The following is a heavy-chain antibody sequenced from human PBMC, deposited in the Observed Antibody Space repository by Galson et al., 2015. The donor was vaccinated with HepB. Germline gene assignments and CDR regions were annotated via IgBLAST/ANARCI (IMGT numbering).Heavy chain of an antibody. Sequence: SLRLSCAASGFTFSSYSMNWVRQAPGKGLEWVSYISSSSSTIYYADSVKGRFTISRDNAKNSLYLQMNSLRAEDTAVYYCSRGRGTRYFDYWGQGTLVTVSS. CDR2: ISSSSSTI. CDR3: SRGRGTRYFDY. CDR1: GFTFSSYS. J-gene: IGHJ4*02. D-gene: IGHD1-26*01. V-gene: IGHV3-48*01.